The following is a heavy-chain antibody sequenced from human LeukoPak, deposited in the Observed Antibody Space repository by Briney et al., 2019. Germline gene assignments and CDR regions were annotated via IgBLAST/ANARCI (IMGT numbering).Heavy chain of an antibody. CDR2: IWYDGSNK. CDR1: GFTFSSYG. D-gene: IGHD7-27*01. CDR3: AREGLGIWNSCFDY. Sequence: PGGSLRLSCAASGFTFSSYGMHWVRQAPGKGLEWVAVIWYDGSNKYYADSVKGRFTISRDNSKNTLYLQMNSLRTEDTAVYYCAREGLGIWNSCFDYWGQGTLVTVSS. V-gene: IGHV3-33*01. J-gene: IGHJ4*02.